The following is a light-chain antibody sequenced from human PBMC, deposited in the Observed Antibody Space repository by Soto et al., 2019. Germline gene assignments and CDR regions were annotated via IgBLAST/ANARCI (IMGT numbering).Light chain of an antibody. CDR1: QTVSSN. CDR3: QQRSNWLT. CDR2: GAS. V-gene: IGKV3-11*01. Sequence: EIVMTQSPAPLSVSPGERATLSCRASQTVSSNSAWYQQKPGQAPRLLIYGASNRATGIPARFSGSGSGTDFTLTISSLEPEYFAVYYCQQRSNWLTFGGGTKVDIK. J-gene: IGKJ4*01.